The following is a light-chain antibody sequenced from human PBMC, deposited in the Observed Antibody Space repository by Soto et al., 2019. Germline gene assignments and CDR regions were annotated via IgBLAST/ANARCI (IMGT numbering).Light chain of an antibody. J-gene: IGLJ2*01. CDR1: ANDIGGYNY. CDR3: SSYTSSSTLMI. V-gene: IGLV2-14*03. Sequence: QSALTQPASVSGSPGQSITISCTGTANDIGGYNYVSWYQHHPGKAPKVLIFDVSNRPSGVSNRFSGSKSGTTASLAISGLQSEDEATYYCSSYTSSSTLMIFGGGTKLTVL. CDR2: DVS.